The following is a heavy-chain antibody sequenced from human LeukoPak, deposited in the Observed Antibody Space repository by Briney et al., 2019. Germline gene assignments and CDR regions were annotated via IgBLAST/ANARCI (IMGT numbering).Heavy chain of an antibody. J-gene: IGHJ6*02. CDR2: IYFSGDT. Sequence: SETLSLTCTVSGGSISSYYWSWIRQPPGKGLEWIGYIYFSGDTNYNPSLKSRLTVSVDTSRNQFSLSLDSVTAADTAVYYCARDRGQLGRPYYYGMDVWGQGTTVTVSS. CDR3: ARDRGQLGRPYYYGMDV. V-gene: IGHV4-59*01. D-gene: IGHD3-10*01. CDR1: GGSISSYY.